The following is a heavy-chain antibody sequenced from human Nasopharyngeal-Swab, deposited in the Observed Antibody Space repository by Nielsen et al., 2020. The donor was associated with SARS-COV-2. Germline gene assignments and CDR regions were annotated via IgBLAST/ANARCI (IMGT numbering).Heavy chain of an antibody. CDR1: GYSFTNYW. V-gene: IGHV5-51*01. CDR2: IYPADSDT. D-gene: IGHD1-14*01. J-gene: IGHJ4*02. CDR3: ARNMEEFRTSSYPN. Sequence: GESLKISCKGSGYSFTNYWIGWVRQMPGEGLEWIGTIYPADSDTRYSPSFRGQVTISVDKSINTAYLQWSSLRASDTAIYYCARNMEEFRTSSYPNWGQGTQVIVSS.